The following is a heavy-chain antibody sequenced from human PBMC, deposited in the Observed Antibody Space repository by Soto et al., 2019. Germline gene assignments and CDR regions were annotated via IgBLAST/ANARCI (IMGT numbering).Heavy chain of an antibody. CDR3: AKNNLFGSGTIDY. Sequence: EVQLLESGGGLVHGGESLRLSCPASGFTFTNYPMSWVRQVPGKGLEWVSSISASGGSTYYADSVRGRFTISRDNSKNTLYLQMNILRAEDTAVYYCAKNNLFGSGTIDYWVQGTLVTVSS. CDR2: ISASGGST. V-gene: IGHV3-23*01. J-gene: IGHJ4*02. CDR1: GFTFTNYP. D-gene: IGHD3-10*01.